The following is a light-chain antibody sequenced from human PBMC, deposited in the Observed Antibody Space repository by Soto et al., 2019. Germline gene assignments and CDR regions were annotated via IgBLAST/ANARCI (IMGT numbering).Light chain of an antibody. CDR3: LQDHSYPWT. Sequence: AIQLTQSPSSLSASVGDRVSITCRASQGIRNDLGWYQHKPGKAPKLLIHGASSLQSGVPSRFSGSASGTEFTLPISSQQPEDLASYYCLQDHSYPWTFGQGTKVEI. CDR2: GAS. J-gene: IGKJ1*01. V-gene: IGKV1-6*01. CDR1: QGIRND.